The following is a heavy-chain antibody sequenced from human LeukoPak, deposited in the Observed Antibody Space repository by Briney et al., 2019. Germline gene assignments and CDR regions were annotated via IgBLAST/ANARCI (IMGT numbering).Heavy chain of an antibody. CDR3: ARGDSGSYYFDY. CDR2: ISSSGSTI. D-gene: IGHD1-26*01. Sequence: GGSLRLSCAASGFTFSSYEMNWVRQAPGKGLEWVSYISSSGSTIYYADSVKGRFTIPRDNAKNSLYLQMNSLRAEDTAVYYCARGDSGSYYFDYWGQGTLVTVSS. CDR1: GFTFSSYE. J-gene: IGHJ4*02. V-gene: IGHV3-48*03.